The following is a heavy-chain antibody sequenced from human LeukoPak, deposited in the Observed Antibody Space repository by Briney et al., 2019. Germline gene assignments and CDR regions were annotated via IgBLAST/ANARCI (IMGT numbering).Heavy chain of an antibody. CDR1: GGSFSGYY. CDR3: ARGIRYNWNDVNWFDP. J-gene: IGHJ5*02. V-gene: IGHV4-34*01. CDR2: INHSGTT. D-gene: IGHD1-1*01. Sequence: SETLSLTCAVYGGSFSGYYWSWIRQPAGKGLECIGEINHSGTTNYNPSLKSRVTISVDTSKNQFSLKLSSVTAADTAVYYCARGIRYNWNDVNWFDPWGQGTLVTVSS.